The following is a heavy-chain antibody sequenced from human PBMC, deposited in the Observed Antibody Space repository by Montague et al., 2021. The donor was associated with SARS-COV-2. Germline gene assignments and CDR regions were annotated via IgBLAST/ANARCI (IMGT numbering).Heavy chain of an antibody. V-gene: IGHV4-39*07. CDR3: GTVILSATSIPFDC. Sequence: SETLSLTCTVSGGSISSYHHYWGWIRQPPGKGLEWIGAMYYCGSTWLTPPLKRRVTISVDTSKNQLSLNLRTATAAATAVYFCGTVILSATSIPFDCWGPGTLVTVSS. J-gene: IGHJ4*02. CDR2: MYYCGST. D-gene: IGHD2-15*01. CDR1: GGSISSYHHY.